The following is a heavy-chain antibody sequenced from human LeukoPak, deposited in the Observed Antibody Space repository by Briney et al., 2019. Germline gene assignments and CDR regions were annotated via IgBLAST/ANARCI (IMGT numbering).Heavy chain of an antibody. CDR3: ARDNSVGDNAWWFDP. CDR2: INPTGGST. V-gene: IGHV1-46*01. J-gene: IGHJ5*02. Sequence: GASVKVSCTASGYTFTIYYMHWVRQAPGQGLEWMGLINPTGGSTGYTQKFQGRVTITRDMSTSTDYMELSSLRSEDTAIYYCARDNSVGDNAWWFDPWGQGTLVTVSS. D-gene: IGHD1-26*01. CDR1: GYTFTIYY.